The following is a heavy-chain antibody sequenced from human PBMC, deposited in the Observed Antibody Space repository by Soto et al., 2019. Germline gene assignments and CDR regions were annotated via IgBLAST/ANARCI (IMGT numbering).Heavy chain of an antibody. CDR2: IYPGDSDT. V-gene: IGHV5-51*01. CDR1: GYSFTSYW. CDR3: ASQLGYCSSTSCHQDYYYYYMDV. J-gene: IGHJ6*03. Sequence: GESLKISCKGSGYSFTSYWIGWVRQMPGKGLEWMGIIYPGDSDTRYSPSFQGQVTISADKSISTAYLQWSSLKASDTAMYYCASQLGYCSSTSCHQDYYYYYMDVWGKGTTVTVSS. D-gene: IGHD2-2*01.